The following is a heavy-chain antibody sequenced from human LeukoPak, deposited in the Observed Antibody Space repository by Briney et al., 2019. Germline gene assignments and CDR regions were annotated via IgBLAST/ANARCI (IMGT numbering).Heavy chain of an antibody. CDR2: IIPIFGTA. D-gene: IGHD6-19*01. Sequence: ASVKVSCKASGGTFSSYAISWVRQAPGQGLEWRGGIIPIFGTANYAHKFQGRVTITADKSKSTAYMERSSLRHEDTAVYYCAGGERSSGPDYWGQGTLVNVSS. CDR1: GGTFSSYA. CDR3: AGGERSSGPDY. J-gene: IGHJ4*02. V-gene: IGHV1-69*06.